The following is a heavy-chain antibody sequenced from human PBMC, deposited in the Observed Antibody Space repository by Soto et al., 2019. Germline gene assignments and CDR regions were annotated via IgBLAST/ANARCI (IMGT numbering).Heavy chain of an antibody. V-gene: IGHV1-69*01. CDR3: ARERSCSGGSCYYRWFDP. Sequence: SLRNSWRFSGYRFTTYWISWVRPAPGQGLEWMGGIIPIFGTANYAQKFQGRVTITADESTSTAYMELSSLRSEDTAVYYCARERSCSGGSCYYRWFDPWGQGTRVTVSS. D-gene: IGHD2-15*01. CDR1: GYRFTTYW. CDR2: IIPIFGTA. J-gene: IGHJ5*02.